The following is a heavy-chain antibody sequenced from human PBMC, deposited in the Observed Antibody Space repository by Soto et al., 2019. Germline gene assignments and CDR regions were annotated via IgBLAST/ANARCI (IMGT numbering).Heavy chain of an antibody. V-gene: IGHV1-2*02. CDR2: INPNSGGT. D-gene: IGHD3-22*01. Sequence: QVQLVQSGAEVKKPGASVKVSCKASGYTFTGYYMHWVRQAPGQGLEWMGWINPNSGGTNYAQKFQGRVTITADESMTTAYMELSSLRYEDTAVYYCARGPDRSGFYLFDYWGQGTLVTVSS. J-gene: IGHJ4*02. CDR3: ARGPDRSGFYLFDY. CDR1: GYTFTGYY.